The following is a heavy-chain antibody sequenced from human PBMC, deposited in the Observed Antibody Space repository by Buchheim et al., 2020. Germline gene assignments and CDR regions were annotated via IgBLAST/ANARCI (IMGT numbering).Heavy chain of an antibody. Sequence: QVQLVESGGGVVQPGRSLRLSCAASGFTFSSYAMHWVRQAPGKGLEWVAVISYDGSNKYYADSVKGRFTISRDNSKNTLYLQMNSLRAEDTAVYYCARDKPYYYDSSGYGYFDYWGQGTL. V-gene: IGHV3-30*04. CDR3: ARDKPYYYDSSGYGYFDY. D-gene: IGHD3-22*01. CDR1: GFTFSSYA. CDR2: ISYDGSNK. J-gene: IGHJ4*02.